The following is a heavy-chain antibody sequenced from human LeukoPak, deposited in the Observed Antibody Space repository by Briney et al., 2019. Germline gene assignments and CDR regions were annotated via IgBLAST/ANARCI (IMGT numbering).Heavy chain of an antibody. CDR1: GFTFSSYW. CDR3: ARGPLYSGNSHFDY. D-gene: IGHD1-26*01. V-gene: IGHV3-7*01. CDR2: IKQDTSGN. Sequence: HPGGSLRLSCAASGFTFSSYWMGWVRQAPGKGLEWVANIKQDTSGNYYVDSVKGRFTISRDNAKNSLYLQMNSLRAEDTAVYYCARGPLYSGNSHFDYWGQGTLVTVSS. J-gene: IGHJ4*02.